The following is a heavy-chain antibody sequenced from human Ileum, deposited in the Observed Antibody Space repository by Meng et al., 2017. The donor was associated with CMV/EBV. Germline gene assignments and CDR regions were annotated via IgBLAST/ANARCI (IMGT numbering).Heavy chain of an antibody. D-gene: IGHD3-22*01. Sequence: QVQLVQAGAEVKKPGASVKVSCKASGYTFTGYYMHWVRQAPGQGLEWMGGINPNSGGTNYAQKFQGRVTMTRDTSISTAYMELSRLRSDDTAVYYCAREDSSGYYGIDYWGQGTLVTVSS. CDR2: INPNSGGT. CDR3: AREDSSGYYGIDY. V-gene: IGHV1-2*02. J-gene: IGHJ4*02. CDR1: GYTFTGYY.